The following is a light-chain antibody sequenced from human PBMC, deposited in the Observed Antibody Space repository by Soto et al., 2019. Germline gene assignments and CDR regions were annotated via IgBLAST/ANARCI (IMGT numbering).Light chain of an antibody. J-gene: IGKJ2*01. V-gene: IGKV1-5*03. CDR2: EAS. CDR3: QQYNSYSYT. Sequence: DFQMTQSPSNLSASVGDRIAITCRASQRINNWLAWYQQKPGKAPKLLIYEASILQSVVPSRFSGSGSATEFILTISSLQSDDFATYYCQQYNSYSYTFGQWTQLEIK. CDR1: QRINNW.